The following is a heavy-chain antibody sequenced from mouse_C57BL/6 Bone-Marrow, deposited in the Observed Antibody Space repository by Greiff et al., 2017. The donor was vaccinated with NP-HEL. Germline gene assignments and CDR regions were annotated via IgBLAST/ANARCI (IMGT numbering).Heavy chain of an antibody. V-gene: IGHV3-6*01. CDR2: ISYDGSN. CDR1: GYSITSGYS. D-gene: IGHD1-1*01. Sequence: ESGPGLVKPSQSLSLTCSVTGYSITSGYSWNWIRQFPGNKLEWMGYISYDGSNNYNPSLKNRISITRDTSKNQFFLKLNSVTTEDTATYYCARAYYYVFAYWGQGTLVTVSA. J-gene: IGHJ3*01. CDR3: ARAYYYVFAY.